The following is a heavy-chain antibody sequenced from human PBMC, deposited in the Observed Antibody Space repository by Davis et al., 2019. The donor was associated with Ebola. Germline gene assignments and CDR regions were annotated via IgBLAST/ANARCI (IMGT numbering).Heavy chain of an antibody. Sequence: LSCAASGFTFNSYSMDWVRQAPGKRLEWLASITSGSTYINYADPVRGRFTIFRDNARNSLSLQMNSLGVDDTAVYFCARKVVPGTFEYWCKGTQVTVSS. D-gene: IGHD2-2*01. V-gene: IGHV3-21*01. J-gene: IGHJ4*02. CDR3: ARKVVPGTFEY. CDR2: ITSGSTYI. CDR1: GFTFNSYS.